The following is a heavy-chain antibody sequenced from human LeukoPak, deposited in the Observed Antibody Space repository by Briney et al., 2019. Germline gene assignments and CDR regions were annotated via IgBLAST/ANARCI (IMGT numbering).Heavy chain of an antibody. J-gene: IGHJ4*02. CDR3: ARTTHKPSIVVGDPLFDY. V-gene: IGHV4-61*02. Sequence: PSETLSLTCTVSGGSISSGSYYWSWIRQPAGKGLEWIGRIYTSGSTNYNPSLKSRVTISVDTSKNQFSLKLSSVTAADTAVYYCARTTHKPSIVVGDPLFDYWDQGTLVTVSS. D-gene: IGHD2-21*01. CDR2: IYTSGST. CDR1: GGSISSGSYY.